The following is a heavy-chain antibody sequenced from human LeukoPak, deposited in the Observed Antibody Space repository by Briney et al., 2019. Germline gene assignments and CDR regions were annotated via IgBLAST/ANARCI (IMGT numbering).Heavy chain of an antibody. Sequence: KAGGSLRLSCAASGFTFSSYAMSWVRQAPGKGLEWVSAISGSGGSTYYADSVKGRFTISRDNSKNTLYLQMNSLRAEDTAVYYCARGPYQLPPLGQRTLNYWGQGTLVTVSS. J-gene: IGHJ4*02. CDR2: ISGSGGST. CDR3: ARGPYQLPPLGQRTLNY. D-gene: IGHD2-2*01. CDR1: GFTFSSYA. V-gene: IGHV3-23*01.